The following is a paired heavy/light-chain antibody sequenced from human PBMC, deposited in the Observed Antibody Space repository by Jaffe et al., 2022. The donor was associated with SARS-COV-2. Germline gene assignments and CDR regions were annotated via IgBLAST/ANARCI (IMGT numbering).Heavy chain of an antibody. V-gene: IGHV3-30*03. Sequence: QVQLVESGGGVVQPGTSLRLSCVASRFTFSSYGMHWVRQAPGKGLEWLAVMSYDGSQKLYAGSVKGRFTISRDNPKSTLYLQMNRLRPEDTAVYYCARDPRGYGLYYHGMDVWGQGTTVTVSS. D-gene: IGHD3-16*01. CDR1: RFTFSSYG. CDR2: MSYDGSQK. J-gene: IGHJ6*02. CDR3: ARDPRGYGLYYHGMDV.
Light chain of an antibody. CDR1: QSVAGSY. CDR2: GAS. V-gene: IGKV3-20*01. J-gene: IGKJ2*01. Sequence: EIVLTQSPGTLSLSPGERATLSCRASQSVAGSYLAWYQQKPGQAPRLLIYGASSRATGIPDRFSGSGSGTDFTLTISRLEPEDFAVYYCQQYDSSPPGYTFGQGTKLEIK. CDR3: QQYDSSPPGYT.